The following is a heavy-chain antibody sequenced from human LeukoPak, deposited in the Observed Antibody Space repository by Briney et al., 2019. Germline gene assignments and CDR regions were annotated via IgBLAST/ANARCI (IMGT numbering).Heavy chain of an antibody. D-gene: IGHD2-15*01. V-gene: IGHV4-4*07. J-gene: IGHJ5*02. CDR1: GGSTTTYY. CDR2: IHNSGST. CDR3: VREADWFDH. Sequence: SSGTLSLTCTVSGGSTTTYYWTWLRQSAGKGLEWVGQIHNSGSTNYSPSLKSRVTLSLDTSKNQFSLHLRSVTAADTAMYYCVREADWFDHWGQGTLVTVSS.